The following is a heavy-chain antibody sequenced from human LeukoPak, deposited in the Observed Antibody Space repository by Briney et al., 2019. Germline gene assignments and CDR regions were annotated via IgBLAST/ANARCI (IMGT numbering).Heavy chain of an antibody. V-gene: IGHV1-18*04. Sequence: ASVKVSCKASGYTFTGYYMHWVRQAPGQGLEWMGWISAYNGNTNYAQKLQGRVTMTTDTSTSTAYMELRSLRSDDTAVYYCARDGGYCSSTSCYANYYYYYGMDVWGQGTTVTVSS. D-gene: IGHD2-2*01. CDR2: ISAYNGNT. J-gene: IGHJ6*02. CDR1: GYTFTGYY. CDR3: ARDGGYCSSTSCYANYYYYYGMDV.